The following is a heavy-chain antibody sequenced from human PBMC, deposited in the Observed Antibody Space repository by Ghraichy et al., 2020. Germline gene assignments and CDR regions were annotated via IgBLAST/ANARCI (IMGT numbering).Heavy chain of an antibody. CDR2: IRNRAQSYTN. J-gene: IGHJ4*02. D-gene: IGHD2-21*02. CDR1: GFTFSDRY. CDR3: ARRRDDFYYLDA. V-gene: IGHV3-72*01. Sequence: GGSLRLSCAASGFTFSDRYMDWVRQAPGKGLEWVGRIRNRAQSYTNEYAASVKGRFVISRDDSKNSLYLQMNSLKTEDTAVYYCARRRDDFYYLDAWGQGTLVTVSS.